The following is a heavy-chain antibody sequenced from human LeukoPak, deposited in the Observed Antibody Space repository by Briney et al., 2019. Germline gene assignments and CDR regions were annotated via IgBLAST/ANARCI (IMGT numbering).Heavy chain of an antibody. CDR3: ARRSSITWYFDL. CDR1: GGSFSGYY. D-gene: IGHD2-2*01. Sequence: SETLSLTCAVYGGSFSGYYWSWIRQPPGKGLEWIGEINHSGSTNYNPSLKSRVSISVDTSKNQFSLRLSSVTAADTAVYYCARRSSITWYFDLWGRGTLITVSS. J-gene: IGHJ2*01. V-gene: IGHV4-34*01. CDR2: INHSGST.